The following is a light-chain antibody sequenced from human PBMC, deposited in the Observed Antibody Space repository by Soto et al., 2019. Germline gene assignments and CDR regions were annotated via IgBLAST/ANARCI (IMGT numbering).Light chain of an antibody. V-gene: IGLV2-14*01. Sequence: QSALTQPASVSGSPGQSITISCTGTSSDVGGYNYVSWFQQHPGKAPKLMIYVVSNRPSGISNSFSGSKSGNTASLTISGLQAEDEADYYCSSYTTSSSWVFGGGTKLTVL. CDR1: SSDVGGYNY. J-gene: IGLJ3*02. CDR2: VVS. CDR3: SSYTTSSSWV.